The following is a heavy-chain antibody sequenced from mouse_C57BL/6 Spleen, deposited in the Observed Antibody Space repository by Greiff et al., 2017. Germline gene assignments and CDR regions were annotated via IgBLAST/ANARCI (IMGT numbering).Heavy chain of an antibody. V-gene: IGHV14-2*01. D-gene: IGHD1-1*01. CDR1: GFNIKDYY. Sequence: EVHLVESGAELVKPGASVKLSCTASGFNIKDYYMHWVKQRTEQGLEWIGRIDPEDGATKYAPKFQGKATITADTSSNAAYLQISSLTSEDTAVYYCARSDYYAFDYWGQGTTLTVSS. J-gene: IGHJ2*01. CDR3: ARSDYYAFDY. CDR2: IDPEDGAT.